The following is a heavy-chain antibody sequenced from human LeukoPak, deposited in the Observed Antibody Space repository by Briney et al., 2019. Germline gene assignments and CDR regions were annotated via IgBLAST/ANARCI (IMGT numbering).Heavy chain of an antibody. CDR1: GGSISSGGYY. CDR2: IYYSGST. CDR3: ARDYRGQSIVVVPAAIGGNYYYYYYMDV. Sequence: PSETLSLTCTVSGGSISSGGYYWSWIRQHPGKGLEWIGYIYYSGSTYYNPSLKSRVTMSVDTSKNQFSLKLSSVTAADTAVYYCARDYRGQSIVVVPAAIGGNYYYYYYMDVWGKGTTVTVSS. V-gene: IGHV4-31*03. J-gene: IGHJ6*03. D-gene: IGHD2-2*02.